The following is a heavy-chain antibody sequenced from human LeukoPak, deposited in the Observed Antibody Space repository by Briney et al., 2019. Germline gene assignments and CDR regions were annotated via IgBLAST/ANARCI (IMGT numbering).Heavy chain of an antibody. CDR3: ARDRVIVVVPKDY. D-gene: IGHD3-22*01. Sequence: GGSLRLSCAASGFTFSSYAMHWVRQAPGKGLEWVAVISYDGSNKYYADSVKGRFTISRDNSKNTLYLQMNSLRAEDTAVYYCARDRVIVVVPKDYWGQGTLVTVSS. V-gene: IGHV3-30-3*01. CDR1: GFTFSSYA. J-gene: IGHJ4*02. CDR2: ISYDGSNK.